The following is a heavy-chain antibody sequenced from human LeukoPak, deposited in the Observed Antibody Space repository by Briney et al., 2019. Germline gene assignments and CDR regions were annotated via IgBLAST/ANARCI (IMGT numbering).Heavy chain of an antibody. CDR3: ARRGYYYYGTDV. D-gene: IGHD3-10*01. CDR2: IDPSDSYT. Sequence: ECLKISCKDSGHSFTSYWISWVRQMPGKGLVWMGRIDPSDSYTNDSPSFQGHVTISVDKSISTAYLQWSSLKASDSAMYYCARRGYYYYGTDVWGQGTTVTVSS. V-gene: IGHV5-10-1*01. J-gene: IGHJ6*02. CDR1: GHSFTSYW.